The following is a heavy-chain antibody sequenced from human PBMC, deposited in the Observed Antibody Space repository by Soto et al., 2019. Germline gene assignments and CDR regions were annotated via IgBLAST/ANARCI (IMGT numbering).Heavy chain of an antibody. V-gene: IGHV1-2*04. CDR2: INPNRGGT. Sequence: QVQLVQSGAEVKKPGASVKVSCKASGYTFTGYYMHWVRQAPGQGLEWMGWINPNRGGTNYAQKFQGWVTMTRDTSISTAYMELSRLRSDDTAVYYCARDLGITGTTPYYYGMDVWGQGTTVTVSS. D-gene: IGHD1-20*01. CDR3: ARDLGITGTTPYYYGMDV. J-gene: IGHJ6*02. CDR1: GYTFTGYY.